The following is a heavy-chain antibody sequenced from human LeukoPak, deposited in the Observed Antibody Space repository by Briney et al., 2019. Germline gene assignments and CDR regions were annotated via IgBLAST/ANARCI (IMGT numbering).Heavy chain of an antibody. CDR1: GGSIGSYY. CDR3: AREIAVAGPRAFDY. CDR2: IYYSGST. Sequence: PSETLSLTCTVSGGSIGSYYWSWIRQPPGKGLEWIGYIYYSGSTNYNPSLKSRVTISVDTSKNQFSLKLSSVTAADTAVYYCAREIAVAGPRAFDYWGQGTLVTVSS. J-gene: IGHJ4*02. V-gene: IGHV4-59*01. D-gene: IGHD6-19*01.